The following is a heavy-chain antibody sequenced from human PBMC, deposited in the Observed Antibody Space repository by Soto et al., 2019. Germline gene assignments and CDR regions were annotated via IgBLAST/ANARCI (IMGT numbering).Heavy chain of an antibody. V-gene: IGHV4-39*01. CDR2: IYYSGST. D-gene: IGHD5-18*01. J-gene: IGHJ6*03. Sequence: QLQLQESGPGLVKPSETLSLTCTVSGGSISSSSYYWGWIRQPPGKGLEWIGSIYYSGSTYYNPSLKSRVTISVDTSKNQFALKLSSVTAADTAVYYCASTAHTAPYYYYYYMDVWGKGTTVTVSS. CDR1: GGSISSSSYY. CDR3: ASTAHTAPYYYYYYMDV.